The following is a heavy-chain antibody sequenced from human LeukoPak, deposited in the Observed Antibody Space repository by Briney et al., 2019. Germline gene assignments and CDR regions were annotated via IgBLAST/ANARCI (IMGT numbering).Heavy chain of an antibody. CDR2: ISYDGSNK. CDR1: GFTFSSYA. Sequence: GRSLRLSCAASGFTFSSYAMHWVRQAPGKGLGWVAVISYDGSNKYYADSVKGRFTISRDNSKNTLYLQMNSLRAEDTAVYYCARCGYSYGYYDYWGQGTLVTVSS. J-gene: IGHJ4*02. CDR3: ARCGYSYGYYDY. D-gene: IGHD5-18*01. V-gene: IGHV3-30*04.